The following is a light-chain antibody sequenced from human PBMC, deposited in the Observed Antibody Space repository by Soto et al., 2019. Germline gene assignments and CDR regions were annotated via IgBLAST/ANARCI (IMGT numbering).Light chain of an antibody. CDR1: RSDVGAYDY. V-gene: IGLV2-14*03. J-gene: IGLJ2*01. Sequence: QSALTQPAPVSGSPGQSITISCTGTRSDVGAYDYVSWYQQHPGKAPKLMIYDVSNRPSGVSNRFSGSKSGNTASLTISGVQAEDEADYYCSSYTTSSTVIFGGGTKLTVL. CDR3: SSYTTSSTVI. CDR2: DVS.